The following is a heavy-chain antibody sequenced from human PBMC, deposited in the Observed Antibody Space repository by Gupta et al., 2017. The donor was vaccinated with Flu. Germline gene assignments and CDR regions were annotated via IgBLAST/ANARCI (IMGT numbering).Heavy chain of an antibody. J-gene: IGHJ6*04. V-gene: IGHV3-73*01. Sequence: HWVRQASGEGLEWVGRIRSKPNKYATAYVVSAKGRFTISRDDSKNTAYLQMNSLKTEDTAVYYCTTGIDVWGTGTTVIVSS. CDR3: TTGIDV. CDR2: IRSKPNKYAT.